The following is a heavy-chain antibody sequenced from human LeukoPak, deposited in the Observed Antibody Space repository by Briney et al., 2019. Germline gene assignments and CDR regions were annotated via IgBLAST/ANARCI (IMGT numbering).Heavy chain of an antibody. CDR3: ARGVPYDSWSGPHYSDY. J-gene: IGHJ4*02. Sequence: GGSLRLSCAASRFTLSTYWMSWVRQAPGKGLEWVAHIKQDGSQEYYVDSVKGRFTISRDSAKNSLYLQMDSLRAEDTAVYYCARGVPYDSWSGPHYSDYWGQGTLVTVSS. CDR1: RFTLSTYW. V-gene: IGHV3-7*01. D-gene: IGHD3-3*01. CDR2: IKQDGSQE.